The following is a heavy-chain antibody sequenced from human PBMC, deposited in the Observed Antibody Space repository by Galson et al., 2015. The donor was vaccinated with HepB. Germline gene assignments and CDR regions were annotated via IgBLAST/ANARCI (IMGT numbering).Heavy chain of an antibody. V-gene: IGHV3-48*04. J-gene: IGHJ4*02. CDR3: VLLRGYDLKPLDY. Sequence: SLRLSCAASTFIFSTYSMNWVRQAPGKGLEWISYISSSSSTKYYADSVKGRFTISRDNAKNSLYLQMNSLRAEDTAVYYCVLLRGYDLKPLDYWGQGILVTVSS. CDR2: ISSSSSTK. D-gene: IGHD5-12*01. CDR1: TFIFSTYS.